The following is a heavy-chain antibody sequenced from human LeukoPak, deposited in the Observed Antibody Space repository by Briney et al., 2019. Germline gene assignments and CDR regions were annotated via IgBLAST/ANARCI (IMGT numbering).Heavy chain of an antibody. Sequence: GGSLRLSCAASGFTFSSYAMSWVRQASGKGLEWVSTISDSGGSPLYADSVKGRFTISRDNSKNTLYLQMNSLRVEDTAVYYCASRSINWYRGNNWFDPWGQGTLVTVSS. CDR3: ASRSINWYRGNNWFDP. J-gene: IGHJ5*02. CDR1: GFTFSSYA. CDR2: ISDSGGSP. V-gene: IGHV3-23*01. D-gene: IGHD6-13*01.